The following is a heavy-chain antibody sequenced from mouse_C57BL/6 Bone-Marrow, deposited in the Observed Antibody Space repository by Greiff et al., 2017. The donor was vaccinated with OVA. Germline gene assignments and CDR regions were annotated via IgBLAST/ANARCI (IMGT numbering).Heavy chain of an antibody. CDR1: GFTFSSYG. V-gene: IGHV5-6*01. CDR3: ARHFPYYFDD. CDR2: ISSGGSYT. J-gene: IGHJ2*01. Sequence: VQLQQSGGDLVKPGGSLKLSCAASGFTFSSYGMSWVRQTPDKRLEWVATISSGGSYTYYPDSVKGRFTISRDNAKNTLYLQMSSLKSEDTAMYYCARHFPYYFDDWGQGTTLTVSS.